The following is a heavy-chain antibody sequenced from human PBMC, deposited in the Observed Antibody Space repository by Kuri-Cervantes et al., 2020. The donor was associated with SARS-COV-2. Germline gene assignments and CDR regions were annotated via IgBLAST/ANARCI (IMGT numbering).Heavy chain of an antibody. D-gene: IGHD6-19*01. V-gene: IGHV1-69*13. CDR2: IIPIFGTA. CDR3: ARGGPIAVAGYYYYGMDV. Sequence: SVKVSCKASGGTFSSYAISWVRQAPGQGLEWMGGIIPIFGTANYAQKFQGRVTITADESTSTAYMELGSLRSEDTAVYYCARGGPIAVAGYYYYGMDVWGQGTTVTVSS. J-gene: IGHJ6*02. CDR1: GGTFSSYA.